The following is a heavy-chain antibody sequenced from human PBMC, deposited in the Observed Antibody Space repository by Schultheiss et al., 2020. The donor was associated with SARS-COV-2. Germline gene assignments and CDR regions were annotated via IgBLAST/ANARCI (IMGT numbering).Heavy chain of an antibody. V-gene: IGHV3-30-3*01. CDR2: ISYDGSNK. Sequence: GESLKISCAASGFTFSSYAMHWVRQAPGKGLEWVAVISYDGSNKYYADSVKGRFTISRDNSKNTLYLQMNSLRAEDTAVYYCARDRVSSGRPDWFDPWGQGTLVTVSS. J-gene: IGHJ5*02. CDR3: ARDRVSSGRPDWFDP. D-gene: IGHD6-19*01. CDR1: GFTFSSYA.